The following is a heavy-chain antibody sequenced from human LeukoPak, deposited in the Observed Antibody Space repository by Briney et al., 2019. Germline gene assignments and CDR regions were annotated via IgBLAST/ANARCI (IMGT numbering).Heavy chain of an antibody. V-gene: IGHV3-74*01. CDR3: AKLAKYFYGWETYYFFEH. Sequence: GGSLRLSCAASGFTFSSYWMHWVRQAPGKGLVWVSRINSDGSSTSYADSVKGRFTISRDNAKNTLYLQMNSLRVEDTAVYYCAKLAKYFYGWETYYFFEHWGQGTPVTASS. CDR2: INSDGSST. J-gene: IGHJ4*02. CDR1: GFTFSSYW. D-gene: IGHD3-10*01.